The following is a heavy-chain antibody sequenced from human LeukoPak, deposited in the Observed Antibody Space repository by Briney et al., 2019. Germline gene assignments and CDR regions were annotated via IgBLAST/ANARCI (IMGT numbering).Heavy chain of an antibody. V-gene: IGHV4-59*12. J-gene: IGHJ4*02. D-gene: IGHD6-19*01. CDR2: IYYSGST. CDR3: ARAVSGRFDY. CDR1: GGSISSYY. Sequence: SETLSLTCTVSGGSISSYYWGWIRQPPGKGLEWIGYIYYSGSTNYNPSLKSRVTISVDTSKNQFSLKLSSVTAADTAIYYCARAVSGRFDYWGQGTLVTVSS.